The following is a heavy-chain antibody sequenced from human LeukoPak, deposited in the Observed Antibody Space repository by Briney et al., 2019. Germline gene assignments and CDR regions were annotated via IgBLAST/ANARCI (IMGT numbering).Heavy chain of an antibody. CDR2: IYYSGST. V-gene: IGHV4-39*01. Sequence: SETLSLTCTVSRGSVSRSTCYWGWIRQPPGKGLEWIGSIYYSGSTYYNPSLKSRVTISVDTSNNQFSLSLTSVTAADTAVYYCASLNWPPGDFDYWGQGTLVAVSS. CDR1: RGSVSRSTCY. J-gene: IGHJ4*02. CDR3: ASLNWPPGDFDY.